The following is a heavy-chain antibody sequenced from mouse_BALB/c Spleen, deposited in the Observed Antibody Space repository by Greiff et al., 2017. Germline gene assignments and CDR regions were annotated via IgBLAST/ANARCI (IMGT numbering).Heavy chain of an antibody. CDR2: ISSGSSTI. D-gene: IGHD2-4*01. CDR3: ASPMITTGGFAY. J-gene: IGHJ3*01. CDR1: GFTFSSFG. V-gene: IGHV5-17*02. Sequence: EVQLVESGGGLVQPGGSRKLSCAASGFTFSSFGMHWVRQAPEKGLEWVAYISSGSSTIYYADTVKGRFTISRDNPKNTLFLQMTSLRSEDTAMYYCASPMITTGGFAYWGQGTLVTVSA.